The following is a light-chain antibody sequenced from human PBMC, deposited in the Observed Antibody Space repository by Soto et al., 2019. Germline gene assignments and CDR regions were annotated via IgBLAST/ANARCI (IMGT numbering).Light chain of an antibody. CDR1: QSVSSSY. J-gene: IGKJ1*01. CDR3: QQYDSSPRT. V-gene: IGKV3-20*01. CDR2: GAS. Sequence: EIVLTQSPGTLSLSPGARTTLXCRASQSVSSSYLAWYQQKPGQAPRLLISGASSRAADIPDRFSGSGSGTDFTLTINRLEPEDFAVYYCQQYDSSPRTFGQGTKVDIK.